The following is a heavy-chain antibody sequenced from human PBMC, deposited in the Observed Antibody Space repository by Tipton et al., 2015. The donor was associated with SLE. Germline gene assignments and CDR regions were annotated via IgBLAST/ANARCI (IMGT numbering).Heavy chain of an antibody. CDR3: AREVAGTMEAFDI. Sequence: TLSLTCTVSGDSISSGDYYWSWIRQPPGKGLEWIGYIYNSGSTNYNPSLKSRVTISVDTSKNQFSLKLSSVTAADTAVYYCAREVAGTMEAFDIWGQGTMVTVSS. D-gene: IGHD6-19*01. J-gene: IGHJ3*02. CDR2: IYNSGST. V-gene: IGHV4-61*08. CDR1: GDSISSGDYY.